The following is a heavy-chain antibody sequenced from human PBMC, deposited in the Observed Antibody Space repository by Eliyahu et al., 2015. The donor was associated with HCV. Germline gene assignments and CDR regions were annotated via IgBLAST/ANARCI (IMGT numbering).Heavy chain of an antibody. CDR3: TREEYGGRGDFDY. J-gene: IGHJ4*02. CDR1: GXTFSXYS. V-gene: IGHV3-21*03. CDR2: ISSNSNFI. Sequence: EVQLVESGGGLVKPGGSLRLSXTASGXTFSXYSMNWVRQAPGKGLAWVSXISSNSNFIYYADSXRGXFTISRDNAENSLFLQMNSLRAEDTSVYYCTREEYGGRGDFDYWGQGTLVTVSS. D-gene: IGHD1-26*01.